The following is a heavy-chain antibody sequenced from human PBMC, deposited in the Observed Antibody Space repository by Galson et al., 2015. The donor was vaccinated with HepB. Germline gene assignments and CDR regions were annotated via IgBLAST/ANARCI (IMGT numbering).Heavy chain of an antibody. CDR1: GGTFSSYT. V-gene: IGHV1-69*02. CDR2: IIPILGIA. CDR3: ATRDTAMVSGYFDY. Sequence: SVKVSCKASGGTFSSYTISWVRQAPGHGLEWMGRIIPILGIANYAQKFQGRVTITADKSTSTAYMELSSLRSEDTAVYYCATRDTAMVSGYFDYWGQGTLVTVSS. D-gene: IGHD5-18*01. J-gene: IGHJ4*02.